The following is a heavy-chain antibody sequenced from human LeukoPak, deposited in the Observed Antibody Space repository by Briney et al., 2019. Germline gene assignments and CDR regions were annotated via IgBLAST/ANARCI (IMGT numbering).Heavy chain of an antibody. V-gene: IGHV3-23*01. Sequence: PGGSLRLSCAASGFTFSSYAMSWVRQAPGKGLEWVSAISGSGGSTYYADSVKGWFTISRDNSKNTLYLQMNSLRAEDTAVYYCAKDRAEYSSSWDYYYYYMDVWGKGTTVTVSS. CDR3: AKDRAEYSSSWDYYYYYMDV. CDR2: ISGSGGST. D-gene: IGHD6-13*01. CDR1: GFTFSSYA. J-gene: IGHJ6*03.